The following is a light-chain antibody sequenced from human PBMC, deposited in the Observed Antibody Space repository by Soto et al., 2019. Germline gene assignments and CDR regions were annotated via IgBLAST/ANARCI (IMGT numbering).Light chain of an antibody. CDR1: QSISTY. Sequence: EIPMTQSPASLSASVGDRVTLSCRASQSISTYLNWYRQKPGKAPELLIYAASSLASGVPARFSGSGSGTDFTLTISNLQPEDFSNYYWQQSYSSPITFGPGTKLEI. V-gene: IGKV1-39*01. CDR2: AAS. CDR3: QQSYSSPIT. J-gene: IGKJ2*01.